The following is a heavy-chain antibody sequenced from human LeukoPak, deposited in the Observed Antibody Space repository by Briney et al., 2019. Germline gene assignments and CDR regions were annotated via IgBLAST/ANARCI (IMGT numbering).Heavy chain of an antibody. D-gene: IGHD2-2*01. CDR3: ARXRPHVVPAAIDY. J-gene: IGHJ4*02. CDR2: IYYSGST. V-gene: IGHV4-59*08. Sequence: PSETLSLTCTVSGGSISSYYWSWIRQPPGKGLEWIGYIYYSGSTNYNPSLKSRVTISVDTSKNQFSLKLSSVTAADTAVYYCARXRPHVVPAAIDYWGQGTLVTVSS. CDR1: GGSISSYY.